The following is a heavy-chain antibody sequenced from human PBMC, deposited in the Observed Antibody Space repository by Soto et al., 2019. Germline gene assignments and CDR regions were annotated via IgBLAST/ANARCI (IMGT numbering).Heavy chain of an antibody. CDR1: GGSISSGGDY. Sequence: QVQLQESGPGLVKPSQTLSLTCTVSGGSISSGGDYWSWIRQHPGKGLEWIGYIYYSGSTYYNPALKSLVNITVDPSKNQFSLKLSSVTAADTAVYYCARGDYGYYETNFDYWGQGTLVTVSS. J-gene: IGHJ4*02. CDR2: IYYSGST. D-gene: IGHD4-17*01. CDR3: ARGDYGYYETNFDY. V-gene: IGHV4-31*01.